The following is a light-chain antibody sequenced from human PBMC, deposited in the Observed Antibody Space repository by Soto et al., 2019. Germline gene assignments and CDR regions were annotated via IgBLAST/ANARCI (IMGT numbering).Light chain of an antibody. J-gene: IGLJ2*01. V-gene: IGLV2-14*03. CDR2: DVT. CDR1: SSDVGGYNY. CDR3: SSFTGRYTVV. Sequence: QSALTQPASVSGSPGQSITVSCTGTSSDVGGYNYVSWYQQHPGKAPKLMIYDVTRRPSGVSNRFSGSKSGNTASLTISGFRAEDEADYYCSSFTGRYTVVFGGGTKLTVL.